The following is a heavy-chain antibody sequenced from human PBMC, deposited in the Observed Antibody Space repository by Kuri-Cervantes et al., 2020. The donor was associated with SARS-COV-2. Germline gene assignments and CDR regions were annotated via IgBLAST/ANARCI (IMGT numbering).Heavy chain of an antibody. D-gene: IGHD3-16*01. CDR1: GGTFSSYA. CDR2: IIPIFGIA. CDR3: ARTPPSDYMGDDY. V-gene: IGHV1-69*13. J-gene: IGHJ4*02. Sequence: SVKVSCKASGGTFSSYAISWVRQAPGQGLEWMGGIIPIFGIANYAQKFQGRVTITADESTSTAYMELSSLRSEDTAVYYCARTPPSDYMGDDYWGQGTLVTVSS.